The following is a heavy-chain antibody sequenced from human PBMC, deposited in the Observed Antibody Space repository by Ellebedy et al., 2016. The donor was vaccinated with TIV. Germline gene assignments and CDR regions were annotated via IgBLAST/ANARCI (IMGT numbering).Heavy chain of an antibody. CDR1: GFIVSTNH. Sequence: PGGSLRLSCTASGFIVSTNHMGWVRQAPGKGLEWVGGYTNYADSVKGRFTISTHNSRNTLYLQMTNLRTEDTAVYYCAKGSFPFGDKSERIYSFQYWGQGTLVTVSS. J-gene: IGHJ4*02. CDR3: AKGSFPFGDKSERIYSFQY. D-gene: IGHD3-10*01. V-gene: IGHV3-53*04. CDR2: GYT.